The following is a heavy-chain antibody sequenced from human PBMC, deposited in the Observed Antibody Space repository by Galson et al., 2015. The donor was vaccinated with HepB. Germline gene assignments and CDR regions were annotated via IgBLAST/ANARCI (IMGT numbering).Heavy chain of an antibody. V-gene: IGHV1-3*01. Sequence: SVKVSCKASGYTFTSYAMHWVRQAPGQRLEWMGWINAGNGNTKYSQKFQGRVTITRDTSASTAYMELSSLRSEDTAVYYCAREAAGDWYFDLWGRGTLVTVSS. CDR3: AREAAGDWYFDL. D-gene: IGHD6-13*01. J-gene: IGHJ2*01. CDR2: INAGNGNT. CDR1: GYTFTSYA.